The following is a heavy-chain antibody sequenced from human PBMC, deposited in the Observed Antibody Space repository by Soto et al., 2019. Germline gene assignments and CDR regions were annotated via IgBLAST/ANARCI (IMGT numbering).Heavy chain of an antibody. V-gene: IGHV3-11*06. CDR3: ARETGAVGATWDYVDY. CDR1: GFTFSDYY. D-gene: IGHD1-26*01. J-gene: IGHJ4*02. CDR2: ISSSSSYT. Sequence: GGSLRLSCAASGFTFSDYYMSWIRQAPGKGLEWVSYISSSSSYTNYADSVKGRFTISRDNAKNSLYLQMNSLRAEDTAVYYCARETGAVGATWDYVDYWGQGTLVTVYS.